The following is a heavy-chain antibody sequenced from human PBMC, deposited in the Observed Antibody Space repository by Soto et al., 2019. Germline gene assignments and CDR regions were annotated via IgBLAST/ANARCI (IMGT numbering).Heavy chain of an antibody. D-gene: IGHD3-10*01. J-gene: IGHJ6*02. CDR3: SRHQEGRSMVFYGMDV. V-gene: IGHV3-73*02. Sequence: ERQLVESGGGLVQSGGSLKLSCAASGFTLSGSDIHWVRQASGKGLEWVGRIRTKSNNFATSYAESVRGRFTISRVDSDNTASLQMSSLKTEDTAIYYCSRHQEGRSMVFYGMDVWGQGTTVTVSS. CDR1: GFTLSGSD. CDR2: IRTKSNNFAT.